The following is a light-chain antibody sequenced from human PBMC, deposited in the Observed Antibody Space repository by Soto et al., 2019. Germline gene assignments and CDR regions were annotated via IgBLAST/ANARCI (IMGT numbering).Light chain of an antibody. CDR1: QSIRSY. CDR2: AAS. V-gene: IGKV1-39*01. CDR3: QQSYSTPRT. Sequence: DIQMTQSPSSLSASVGDRVTITCRASQSIRSYLNWYQQKPGKAPKLLIYAASSLQSGVPSRFSGSGSGTDFTLTISSLQPEDFATYYSQQSYSTPRTFGQGTKVEIK. J-gene: IGKJ1*01.